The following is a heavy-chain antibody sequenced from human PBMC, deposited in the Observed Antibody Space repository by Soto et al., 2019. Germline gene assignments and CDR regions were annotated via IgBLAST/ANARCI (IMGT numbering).Heavy chain of an antibody. J-gene: IGHJ3*02. CDR2: IYRGRAT. D-gene: IGHD6-25*01. Sequence: GGSLRLSCAVSGFSVSNTYMSWVRQAPGKGLEWIAVIYRGRATYYADSVKGRFTISRDDSRNTVYLQMNSLTTEDTAVYFCARDRSDSSRADSFDIWGQGTMVT. CDR1: GFSVSNTY. V-gene: IGHV3-53*01. CDR3: ARDRSDSSRADSFDI.